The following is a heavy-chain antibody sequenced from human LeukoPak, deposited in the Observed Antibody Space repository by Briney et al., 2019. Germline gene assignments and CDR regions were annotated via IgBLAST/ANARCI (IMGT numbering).Heavy chain of an antibody. CDR2: IYYSGST. Sequence: PSETLSLTCTVSSGSISSYYWSWIRQPPGKGLEWIGYIYYSGSTKYNPSLKSRVTISVDTSKNQFSLKLSSVTAADTAVYYCARVIAVAGAFNAFDIWGQGTMVTVSS. CDR1: SGSISSYY. CDR3: ARVIAVAGAFNAFDI. J-gene: IGHJ3*02. V-gene: IGHV4-59*01. D-gene: IGHD6-19*01.